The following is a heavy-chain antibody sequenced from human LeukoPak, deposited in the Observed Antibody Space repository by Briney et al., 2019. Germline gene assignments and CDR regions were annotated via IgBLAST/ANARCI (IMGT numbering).Heavy chain of an antibody. Sequence: GGSLRLSCAASGFTFNNYWIHWVRQVPGKGLVWVSRINNDGSSASYVDSVKGRFTISRDNAKNTLFLQMNSLRAEDTAVYYCARRGTGHGMDVWGQGTTVIVSS. CDR2: INNDGSSA. J-gene: IGHJ6*02. D-gene: IGHD1-1*01. V-gene: IGHV3-74*01. CDR3: ARRGTGHGMDV. CDR1: GFTFNNYW.